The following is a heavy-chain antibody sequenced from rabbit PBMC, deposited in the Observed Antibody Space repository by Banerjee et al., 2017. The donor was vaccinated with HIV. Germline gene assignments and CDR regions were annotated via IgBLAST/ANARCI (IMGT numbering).Heavy chain of an antibody. V-gene: IGHV1S45*01. CDR3: VREISSYLDYFNL. CDR1: GFSFSSSYW. J-gene: IGHJ4*01. CDR2: INIGSGSA. Sequence: QEQLEESGGDLVKPEGSLTLTCTASGFSFSSSYWICWVRQAPGKGLEWIGCINIGSGSAYYASWVNGRFTISSHNAQNTLYLQLNSLTAADTATYFCVREISSYLDYFNLWGQGTLVTVS. D-gene: IGHD8-1*01.